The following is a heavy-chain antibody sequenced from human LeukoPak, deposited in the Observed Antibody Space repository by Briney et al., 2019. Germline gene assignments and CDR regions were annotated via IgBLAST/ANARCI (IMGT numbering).Heavy chain of an antibody. Sequence: GGSLRLSCAASGFIFSNYAMQWVRQAPGMGLEWVAFIRYDGGKTYYADSVKGRFTISRDNPKNTMYLQMNSLNAEDTAVYYCAKDEVVPGYYYTDVWGRGTTVTVSS. CDR3: AKDEVVPGYYYTDV. D-gene: IGHD2-2*01. CDR1: GFIFSNYA. J-gene: IGHJ6*03. V-gene: IGHV3-30*02. CDR2: IRYDGGKT.